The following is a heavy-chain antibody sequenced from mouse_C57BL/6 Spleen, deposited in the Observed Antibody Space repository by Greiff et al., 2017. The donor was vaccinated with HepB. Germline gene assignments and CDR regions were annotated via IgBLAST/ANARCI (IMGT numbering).Heavy chain of an antibody. D-gene: IGHD4-1*01. CDR2: INPGSGGT. Sequence: VKLMESGAELVRPGTSVKVSCKASGYAFTNYLIEWVKQRPGQGLEWIGVINPGSGGTNYNEKFKGKATLTADKSSSTAYMQLSSLTSEDSAVYFCARGRLSLGPDYWGQGTTLTVSS. J-gene: IGHJ2*01. CDR1: GYAFTNYL. V-gene: IGHV1-54*01. CDR3: ARGRLSLGPDY.